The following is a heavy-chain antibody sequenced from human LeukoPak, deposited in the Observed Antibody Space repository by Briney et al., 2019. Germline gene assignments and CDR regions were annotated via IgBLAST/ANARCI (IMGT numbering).Heavy chain of an antibody. CDR2: INHSGST. CDR3: ARDPNDYGDSNNWFDP. CDR1: GGSFSGYY. J-gene: IGHJ5*02. V-gene: IGHV4-34*01. D-gene: IGHD4-17*01. Sequence: KPSETLSLTCAVYGGSFSGYYWSWIRQPPGKGLEWIGEINHSGSTNYNPSLKSRVTISVDTSKNQFSLKLSSVTAADTAVYYCARDPNDYGDSNNWFDPWGQGTLVTVSS.